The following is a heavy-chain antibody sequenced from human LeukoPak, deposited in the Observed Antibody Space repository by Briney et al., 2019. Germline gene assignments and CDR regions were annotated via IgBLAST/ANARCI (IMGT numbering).Heavy chain of an antibody. D-gene: IGHD6-13*01. CDR1: GFTFSSYA. J-gene: IGHJ3*02. CDR3: ARGGYSSSWSGAFDI. Sequence: GGSLRLSCAASGFTFSSYAMNWVRQAPGKGLEWVSSISSSSSYIYYADSVKRRFTISRDNAKNSLYLQMNSLRAEDTAVYYCARGGYSSSWSGAFDIWGQGTMVTVSS. CDR2: ISSSSSYI. V-gene: IGHV3-21*01.